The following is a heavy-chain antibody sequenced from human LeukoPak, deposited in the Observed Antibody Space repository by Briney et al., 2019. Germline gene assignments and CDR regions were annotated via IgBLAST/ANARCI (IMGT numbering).Heavy chain of an antibody. CDR1: GYSFTSYW. J-gene: IGHJ4*02. CDR3: ARLPRGGYNYYYYLDY. V-gene: IGHV5-51*01. D-gene: IGHD5-24*01. CDR2: IYPGDSDT. Sequence: GESLKISCKCSGYSFTSYWIGWVRQMPGKGLEWMGIIYPGDSDTRYSPSFQGQVTISADKSISTAYLQWSSLKASDTAMYYCARLPRGGYNYYYYLDYWGQGTLVTVSS.